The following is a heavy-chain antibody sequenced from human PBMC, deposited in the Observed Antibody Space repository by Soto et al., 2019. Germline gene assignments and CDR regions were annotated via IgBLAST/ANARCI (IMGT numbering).Heavy chain of an antibody. CDR2: INPSGGST. V-gene: IGHV1-46*01. CDR1: GYTFTSYY. D-gene: IGHD5-18*01. J-gene: IGHJ6*02. Sequence: GASVKVSCKASGYTFTSYYMHWVRQAPGQGLEWMGIINPSGGSTSYAQKFQGRVTMTRDTSTSTVHMELSSLRSEDTAVYYCARENTAMVNDYYYGMDVWGQGTTVTSP. CDR3: ARENTAMVNDYYYGMDV.